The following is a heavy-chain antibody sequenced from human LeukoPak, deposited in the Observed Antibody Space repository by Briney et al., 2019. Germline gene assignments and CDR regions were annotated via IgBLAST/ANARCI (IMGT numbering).Heavy chain of an antibody. CDR2: ISAYNGNT. V-gene: IGHV1-18*01. Sequence: ASVKVSCKASGYTFTSYGISWVRQAPGQGLEWMGWISAYNGNTNYAQKLQGRVTMTTDTSTSTAYMELRSLRSDDTAVYYCARLSPLDSGSYSDAFDIWGQGTMVTVSS. CDR3: ARLSPLDSGSYSDAFDI. CDR1: GYTFTSYG. J-gene: IGHJ3*02. D-gene: IGHD1-26*01.